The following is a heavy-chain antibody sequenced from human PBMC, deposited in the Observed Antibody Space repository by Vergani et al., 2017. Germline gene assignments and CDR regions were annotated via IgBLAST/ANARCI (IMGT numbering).Heavy chain of an antibody. J-gene: IGHJ6*02. CDR2: IYTSGST. CDR3: ARYYDFWSGYYAHYGMDV. D-gene: IGHD3-3*01. Sequence: QVQLQESGPGLVKPSETLSLTCTVSGGSISSYYWSWIRQPAGKGLEWIGRIYTSGSTNYNPSLKSRVTMSVDTSKNQFSLKLSSVTAADTAVYYCARYYDFWSGYYAHYGMDVWGQGTTVTVSS. V-gene: IGHV4-4*07. CDR1: GGSISSYY.